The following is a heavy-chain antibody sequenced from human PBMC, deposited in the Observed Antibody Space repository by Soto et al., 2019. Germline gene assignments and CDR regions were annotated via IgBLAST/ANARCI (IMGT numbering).Heavy chain of an antibody. CDR1: GASMTSHY. V-gene: IGHV4-59*11. J-gene: IGHJ4*02. D-gene: IGHD1-1*01. CDR2: IYYTGDT. CDR3: ARTARTPDS. Sequence: QVQLQESGPGLVKPSETLSLTCTVSGASMTSHYWSWIRQPPGQGLESIGYIYYTGDTNSNPSLKSRVTISIDPSKSQFSLKLSSVTAADTAVCYCARTARTPDSWGQGTLVTVSS.